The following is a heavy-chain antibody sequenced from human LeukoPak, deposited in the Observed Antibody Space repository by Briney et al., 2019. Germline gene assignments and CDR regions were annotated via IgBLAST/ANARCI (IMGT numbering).Heavy chain of an antibody. CDR1: GFTVSSNY. CDR3: ARDVANAFDI. D-gene: IGHD2-21*01. J-gene: IGHJ3*02. CDR2: IYSGGST. Sequence: GGSLRLSCAASGFTVSSNYMSWVRQAPGKGLEWVSVIYSGGSTYYADSVKGRFTISRDNAKNTLSLQMNSLRAEDTAVYYCARDVANAFDIWGQGTMVTVSS. V-gene: IGHV3-66*01.